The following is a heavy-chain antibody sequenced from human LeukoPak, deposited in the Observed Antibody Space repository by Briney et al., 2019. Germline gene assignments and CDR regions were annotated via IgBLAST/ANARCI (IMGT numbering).Heavy chain of an antibody. Sequence: SETLSLTCTVSGGSISSGGYYWSWIRQHPGKGLEWIGYIYYSGSTYYNPSLKSRVTISVDTSKNQFSLKLSSVTAADTAVYYCARELRSYYDSSGYITWFDPWGQGTLVTVSS. CDR3: ARELRSYYDSSGYITWFDP. CDR1: GGSISSGGYY. V-gene: IGHV4-31*03. CDR2: IYYSGST. D-gene: IGHD3-22*01. J-gene: IGHJ5*02.